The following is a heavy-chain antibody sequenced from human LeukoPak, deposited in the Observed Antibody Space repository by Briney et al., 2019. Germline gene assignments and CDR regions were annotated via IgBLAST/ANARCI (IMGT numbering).Heavy chain of an antibody. Sequence: GGSLRLSCAASGCTFSSSSMNWVRQAPGKGLEWVSSISSGSSYIYYADPLEGRFTVSRDNAKNSLYLQMNSLRAEDTAVYYCASERYNWNYAFDYWGQGILVTVSS. CDR2: ISSGSSYI. CDR1: GCTFSSSS. CDR3: ASERYNWNYAFDY. J-gene: IGHJ4*02. V-gene: IGHV3-21*01. D-gene: IGHD1-7*01.